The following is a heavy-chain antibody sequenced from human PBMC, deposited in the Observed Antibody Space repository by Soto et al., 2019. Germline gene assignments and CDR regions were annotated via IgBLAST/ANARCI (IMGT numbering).Heavy chain of an antibody. J-gene: IGHJ6*02. CDR3: ATGIEGWYQGRYYYGMDV. CDR1: GGSVSSGSYY. CDR2: IYYSGST. V-gene: IGHV4-61*01. Sequence: VQLQESGPGLVKPSETLSLTCTVSGGSVSSGSYYWSWIRQPPGKGLEWIGYIYYSGSTNYNPSLTSRVTISVHTAKNQFSLTLSSVTAADTAVYYCATGIEGWYQGRYYYGMDVWGQGTTVTVSS. D-gene: IGHD6-19*01.